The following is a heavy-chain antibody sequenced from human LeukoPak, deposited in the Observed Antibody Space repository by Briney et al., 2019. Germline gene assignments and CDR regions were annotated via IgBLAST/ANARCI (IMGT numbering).Heavy chain of an antibody. CDR3: ATDTSSGWYGWFDP. CDR2: IYYSGST. D-gene: IGHD6-19*01. Sequence: KPSETLSLTCTVSGGSISSYYWSWIRQPPGKGLEWIGYIYYSGSTNYNPSLKSRVTMSVDTSKNQFSLKLSSVTAADTAVYYCATDTSSGWYGWFDPWGQGTLVTVSS. CDR1: GGSISSYY. J-gene: IGHJ5*02. V-gene: IGHV4-59*12.